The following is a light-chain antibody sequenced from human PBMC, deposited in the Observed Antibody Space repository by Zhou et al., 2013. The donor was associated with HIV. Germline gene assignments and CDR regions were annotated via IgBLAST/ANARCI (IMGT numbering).Light chain of an antibody. CDR1: QGIGSW. J-gene: IGKJ2*01. CDR2: AAS. Sequence: DIQMTQSPSSVSASVGDRVTITCRASQGIGSWLAWYQQKPGKAPKLLISAASSLESGVPSRFSGSISGTDFTLTISSLQPEDFATYYCQQANSFPYTFGQGTKVEIK. CDR3: QQANSFPYT. V-gene: IGKV1-12*02.